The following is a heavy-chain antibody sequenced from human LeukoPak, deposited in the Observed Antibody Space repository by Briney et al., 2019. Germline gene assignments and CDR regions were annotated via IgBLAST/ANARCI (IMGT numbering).Heavy chain of an antibody. CDR1: GFTFSSYA. CDR2: VNSGGGT. J-gene: IGHJ5*02. CDR3: VKDRIQQQLEYNWFDP. V-gene: IGHV3-23*01. Sequence: GGSLRLSCAASGFTFSSYAMSWVRQAPGKGLEWVSAVNSGGGTYYADSVKGRFTISRDNSKNTLYLHMSSLRTEDTAVYYCVKDRIQQQLEYNWFDPWGQGTLVTVSS. D-gene: IGHD1-1*01.